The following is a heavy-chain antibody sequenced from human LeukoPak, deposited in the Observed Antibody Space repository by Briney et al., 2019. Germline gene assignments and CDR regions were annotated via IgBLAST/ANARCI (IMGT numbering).Heavy chain of an antibody. CDR2: IKHDGSEK. D-gene: IGHD5-18*01. J-gene: IGHJ6*03. CDR1: GFTFSSYW. V-gene: IGHV3-7*01. CDR3: ARDRYSYGYGPYYYYYMDV. Sequence: GGSLRLSCAASGFTFSSYWMSWVRQAPGKGLEWVANIKHDGSEKYYLDSVKGRFTISRDNAKNSLYLQMNSLRAEDTAVYYCARDRYSYGYGPYYYYYMDVWGKGTTVTVSS.